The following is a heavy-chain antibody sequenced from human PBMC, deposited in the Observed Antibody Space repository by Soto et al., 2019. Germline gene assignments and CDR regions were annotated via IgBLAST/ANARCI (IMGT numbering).Heavy chain of an antibody. V-gene: IGHV3-48*02. CDR1: GLTFTSYS. J-gene: IGHJ4*02. D-gene: IGHD3-9*01. CDR2: ISSSSSTI. CDR3: ARISEYYDILTGYRIPAIDY. Sequence: GGSLRLSCAASGLTFTSYSMNWVRQAPGKGLEWVSFISSSSSTIYYADSVKGRFTISRDNAKNSLYLQMNSLRDEDTAVYYCARISEYYDILTGYRIPAIDYWGQGTLVTVSS.